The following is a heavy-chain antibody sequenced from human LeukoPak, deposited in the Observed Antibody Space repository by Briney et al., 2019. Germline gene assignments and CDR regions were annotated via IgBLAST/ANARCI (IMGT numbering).Heavy chain of an antibody. J-gene: IGHJ4*02. CDR3: ARDTSWNYDFDY. CDR2: IKQDGSET. V-gene: IGHV3-7*01. CDR1: GFTFSNYW. D-gene: IGHD1-7*01. Sequence: PGGSLRLSCAASGFTFSNYWMNWVRQAPGKGLECLANIKQDGSETYYADSVKGRFTISRDNSKNTLYLQMNSLRAEDTAVYYCARDTSWNYDFDYWGQGTLVTVSS.